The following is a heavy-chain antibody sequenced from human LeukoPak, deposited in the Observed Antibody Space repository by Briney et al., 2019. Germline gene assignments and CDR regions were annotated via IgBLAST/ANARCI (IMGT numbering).Heavy chain of an antibody. CDR1: GGSFSGYY. D-gene: IGHD4-23*01. CDR3: ARAGDYGGNYYDY. V-gene: IGHV4-34*01. CDR2: INHSGST. J-gene: IGHJ4*02. Sequence: PSETLSLTCAVYGGSFSGYYWSWIRQPPGKGLEWIGEINHSGSTNYNPSLKSRVTISVDTSKNQFSLKLSSVTAADTAVYYCARAGDYGGNYYDYWGQGTLVTVSS.